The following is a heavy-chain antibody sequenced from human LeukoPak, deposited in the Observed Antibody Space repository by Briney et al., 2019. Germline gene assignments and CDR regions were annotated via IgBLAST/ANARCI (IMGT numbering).Heavy chain of an antibody. CDR1: GYTFTSYY. D-gene: IGHD6-19*01. J-gene: IGHJ5*02. CDR3: AREGIAVAGTSFWFDP. CDR2: INPSGGST. V-gene: IGHV1-46*01. Sequence: ASVKVSCKASGYTFTSYYMHWVRQAPGQGFEWMGIINPSGGSTSYAQKFQGRVTMTRDMSTSTVYMELSSLRSEDTAVYYCAREGIAVAGTSFWFDPWGQGTLVTVSS.